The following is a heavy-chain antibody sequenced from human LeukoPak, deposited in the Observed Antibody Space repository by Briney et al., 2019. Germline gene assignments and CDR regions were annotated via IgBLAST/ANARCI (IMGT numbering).Heavy chain of an antibody. Sequence: PGRSLRLSCAASGFTFSSYGMHWVRQAPGKGLEWVAVISYDGSNKYYADSVKGRFTISRDNSKNTLYLQMNSLRAEDTAVYYCAKDAACSSTSCYEMDYYYGMDVWGQGTTVTVSS. CDR2: ISYDGSNK. J-gene: IGHJ6*02. D-gene: IGHD2-2*01. CDR1: GFTFSSYG. CDR3: AKDAACSSTSCYEMDYYYGMDV. V-gene: IGHV3-30*18.